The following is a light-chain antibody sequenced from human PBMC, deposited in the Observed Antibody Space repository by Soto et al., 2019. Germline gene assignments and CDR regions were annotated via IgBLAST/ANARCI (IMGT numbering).Light chain of an antibody. CDR3: QQYGSSGLT. CDR1: QSVSNNY. CDR2: GAS. Sequence: EIVLTQSPGTLSLSLGERATLSCRASQSVSNNYLAWYQQKPGQAPRFLIYGASSRATGTPDRFSGSGSGTDFTLTISRLEPEDSAVYYCQQYGSSGLTFGGGTKGDIK. J-gene: IGKJ4*01. V-gene: IGKV3-20*01.